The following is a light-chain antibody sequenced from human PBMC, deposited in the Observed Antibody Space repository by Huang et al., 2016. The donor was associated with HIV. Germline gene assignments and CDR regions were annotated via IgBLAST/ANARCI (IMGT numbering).Light chain of an antibody. CDR1: QSVPNNY. CDR3: QQYGNSPPFT. CDR2: DAS. Sequence: EIVLTQSPATLSLSPGERATLSCGARQSVPNNYLAWYQQKPGLAPSLLIFDASTRATGIPDRFSGSGSGTDFTLTISRREPEDFAVYYCQQYGNSPPFTFGQGTKLEIK. V-gene: IGKV3D-20*01. J-gene: IGKJ2*01.